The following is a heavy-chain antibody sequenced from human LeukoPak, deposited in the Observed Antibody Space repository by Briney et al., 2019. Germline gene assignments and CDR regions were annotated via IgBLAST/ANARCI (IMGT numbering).Heavy chain of an antibody. J-gene: IGHJ5*02. CDR2: ISGSGGST. CDR1: GFTFSSYA. CDR3: AKGGSSGYYGSA. Sequence: PGGSLRLSCAASGFTFSSYAMSWVRQAPGKGLGWVSAISGSGGSTYYADSVKGRFTISRDNSKNTLYLQMNSLRAEDTAVYYCAKGGSSGYYGSAWGQGTLVTVSS. V-gene: IGHV3-23*01. D-gene: IGHD3-22*01.